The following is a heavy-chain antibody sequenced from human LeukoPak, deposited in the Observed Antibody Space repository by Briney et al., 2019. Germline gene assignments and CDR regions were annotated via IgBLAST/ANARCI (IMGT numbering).Heavy chain of an antibody. V-gene: IGHV3-23*01. J-gene: IGHJ5*02. Sequence: PGGSLRLSCAASGFTFSNYDMSWVRQAPGKGLEWVSSISDSGGSTYYADSVKGRFTISRDNSKNTLYLQMTNLRAADTAVYYCAKDLSRAVAADWFDPWDQGSLATVSS. CDR1: GFTFSNYD. CDR2: ISDSGGST. D-gene: IGHD6-19*01. CDR3: AKDLSRAVAADWFDP.